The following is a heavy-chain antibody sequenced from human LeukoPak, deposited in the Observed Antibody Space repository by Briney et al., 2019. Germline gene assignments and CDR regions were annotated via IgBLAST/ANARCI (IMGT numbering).Heavy chain of an antibody. CDR2: IIPIFGTA. Sequence: ASVKFSCKASGGTFSSYAISWVRQAPGQGLEWMGGIIPIFGTANYAQKFQGRVTITADESTSTAYMELSSLRSEDTAVYYCATEANWNVNVGGGYWGQGTLVTVSS. V-gene: IGHV1-69*01. D-gene: IGHD1-1*01. J-gene: IGHJ4*02. CDR1: GGTFSSYA. CDR3: ATEANWNVNVGGGY.